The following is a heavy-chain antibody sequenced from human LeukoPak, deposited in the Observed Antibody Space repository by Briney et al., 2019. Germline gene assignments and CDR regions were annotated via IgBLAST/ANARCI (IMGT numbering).Heavy chain of an antibody. CDR3: AREGYNWNLPVY. V-gene: IGHV3-30-3*01. Sequence: PGRSLRLSCAASGSTFSSYAIHWVRQAPGKGLEGVAVITYDGSNKYYADSVKGRFTISRDNSKNTLYLQMNSLKTEDTAVYYCAREGYNWNLPVYWGQGTLVTVSS. D-gene: IGHD1-20*01. J-gene: IGHJ4*02. CDR1: GSTFSSYA. CDR2: ITYDGSNK.